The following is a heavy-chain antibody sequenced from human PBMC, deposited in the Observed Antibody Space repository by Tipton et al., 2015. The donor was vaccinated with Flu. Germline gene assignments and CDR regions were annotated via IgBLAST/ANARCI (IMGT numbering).Heavy chain of an antibody. V-gene: IGHV4-59*08. CDR1: GGSISHYY. Sequence: TLSLTCTVSGGSISHYYWSWIRQSPGKRLEWIGYIYYSGSTHYNPPPKSRATISVDASKSRFSLKLSSVTAADTAVYYCARGWQWPADAFGYCVQGALVTGSS. J-gene: IGHJ4*02. CDR3: ARGWQWPADAFGY. CDR2: IYYSGST. D-gene: IGHD6-19*01.